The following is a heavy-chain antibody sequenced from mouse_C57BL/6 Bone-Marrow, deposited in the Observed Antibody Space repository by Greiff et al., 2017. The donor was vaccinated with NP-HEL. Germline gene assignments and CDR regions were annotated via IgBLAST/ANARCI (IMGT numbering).Heavy chain of an antibody. J-gene: IGHJ2*01. V-gene: IGHV1-55*01. D-gene: IGHD1-1*01. CDR2: IYPGSGST. CDR1: GYTFTSYW. CDR3: ARSLTTVRDFDY. Sequence: QVQLQQPGAELVKPGASVKMSCKASGYTFTSYWITWVKQRPGQGLEWIGDIYPGSGSTNYNEKFKSKATLTVDTSSSTAYMQLSSLTSEDSAVYYCARSLTTVRDFDYWGQGTTLTVSS.